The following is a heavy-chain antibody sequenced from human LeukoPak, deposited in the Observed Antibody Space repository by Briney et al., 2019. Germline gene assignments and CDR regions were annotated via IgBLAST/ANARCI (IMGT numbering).Heavy chain of an antibody. D-gene: IGHD5-24*01. CDR3: ARSRGWLQSHPLGY. V-gene: IGHV4-39*07. Sequence: SETLSLTCTVSGGFISSSSYYWGWIRQPPGKGLEWIGEIHHSGSTNYNPSLKSRVTISVDTSKNQFSLKLSSVTAADTAVYYCARSRGWLQSHPLGYWGQGTLVTVSS. CDR1: GGFISSSSYY. J-gene: IGHJ4*02. CDR2: IHHSGST.